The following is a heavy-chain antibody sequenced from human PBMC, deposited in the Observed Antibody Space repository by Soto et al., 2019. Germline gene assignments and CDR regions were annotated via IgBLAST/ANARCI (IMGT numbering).Heavy chain of an antibody. J-gene: IGHJ4*02. D-gene: IGHD3-3*01. V-gene: IGHV3-49*03. CDR2: IRSKAYGGTT. Sequence: PGGSLRLSCTASGFTFGDYAMSWFRQAPGKXLEWVGFIRSKAYGGTTEYAASVKGRFTISRDDSKSIAYLQMNSLKTEDTAVYYCTRDMYYDFWSGYSYFDYWGQGTLVTVFS. CDR3: TRDMYYDFWSGYSYFDY. CDR1: GFTFGDYA.